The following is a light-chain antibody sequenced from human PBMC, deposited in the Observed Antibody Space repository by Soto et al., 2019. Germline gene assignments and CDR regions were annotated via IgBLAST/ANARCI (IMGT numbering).Light chain of an antibody. V-gene: IGLV2-14*02. CDR2: EGI. Sequence: SALTQPASVSGSPGQSITISCSGTSSNIGGYNVVSWYQQHPGKAPKVIVYEGIKRPSGVSDRFSGSTSGSTASLTISGLQAEDEADYYCSSYRSVGTVVFGTGTKVTVL. CDR3: SSYRSVGTVV. J-gene: IGLJ1*01. CDR1: SSNIGGYNV.